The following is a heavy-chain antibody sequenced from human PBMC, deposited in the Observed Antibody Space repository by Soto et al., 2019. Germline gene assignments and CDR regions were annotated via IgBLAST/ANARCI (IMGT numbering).Heavy chain of an antibody. D-gene: IGHD2-2*02. CDR3: SVVVPAAIQGEWAPFDY. CDR2: ISGSGGST. CDR1: GFTFSSYA. V-gene: IGHV3-23*01. Sequence: EVQLLESGGGLVQPGGSLRLSCAASGFTFSSYAMSWVRQAPGKGLEWVSAISGSGGSTYYADSVKGRFTISRDNSKNTLYLQMNSLRAEDTAVYFCSVVVPAAIQGEWAPFDYWGQGTLVTVSS. J-gene: IGHJ4*02.